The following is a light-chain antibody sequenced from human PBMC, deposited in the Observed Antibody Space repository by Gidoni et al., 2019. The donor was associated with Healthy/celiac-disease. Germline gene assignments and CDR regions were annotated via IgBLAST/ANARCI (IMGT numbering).Light chain of an antibody. CDR1: QSLLHSNGYNY. J-gene: IGKJ2*01. Sequence: DIVMTQSPLSLPVTPGEPASISCRSSQSLLHSNGYNYLDWYLQKPGQSPQLLIYLGSNRASGVPDRCSGRGSGTDFTLKSSRVEAEDVGVYYCMQALQTVYTFGQGTKLEIK. CDR2: LGS. CDR3: MQALQTVYT. V-gene: IGKV2-28*01.